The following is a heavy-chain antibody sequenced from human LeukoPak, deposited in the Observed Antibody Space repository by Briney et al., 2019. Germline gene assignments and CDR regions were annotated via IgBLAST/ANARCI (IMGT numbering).Heavy chain of an antibody. CDR3: ARVVMITFGGVIAKDY. J-gene: IGHJ4*02. V-gene: IGHV1-18*01. D-gene: IGHD3-16*02. CDR2: ISAYNGNT. Sequence: GASVKVSCKASGYTFTSYGISWVRQAPGQGLEWMGWISAYNGNTNYAQKLQGRVTMTTDTSTSTAYMELRSLRSDDTAVYYCARVVMITFGGVIAKDYWGQGTLVTVSS. CDR1: GYTFTSYG.